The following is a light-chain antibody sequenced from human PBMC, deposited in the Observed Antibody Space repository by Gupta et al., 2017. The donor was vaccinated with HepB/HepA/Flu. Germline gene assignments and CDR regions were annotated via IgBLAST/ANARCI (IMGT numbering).Light chain of an antibody. V-gene: IGLV3-1*01. CDR1: KLGHKY. CDR2: QDT. Sequence: SSELTPPPSVSVSPGQTASITCSGDKLGHKYVCWYQQKPGQFPVLVIYQDTKRPSGFPERFSGSNAGNTATLTISGTQPMDEDDYYCQAWDSSTVVFGGGTKLTVL. CDR3: QAWDSSTVV. J-gene: IGLJ2*01.